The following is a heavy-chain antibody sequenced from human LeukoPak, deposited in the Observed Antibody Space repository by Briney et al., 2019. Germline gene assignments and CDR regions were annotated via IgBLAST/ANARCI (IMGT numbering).Heavy chain of an antibody. D-gene: IGHD4-23*01. CDR1: GGTFSSYA. J-gene: IGHJ6*02. V-gene: IGHV1-69*04. CDR2: IIPIFGIA. Sequence: SVKVSCKASGGTFSSYAISWVRQAPGQGLEWMGRIIPIFGIANYAQKIQGRVTITADKSTSTAYMELSSLRSEDTAVYYCARASVENYYYYGMDVWAKGPRSPSP. CDR3: ARASVENYYYYGMDV.